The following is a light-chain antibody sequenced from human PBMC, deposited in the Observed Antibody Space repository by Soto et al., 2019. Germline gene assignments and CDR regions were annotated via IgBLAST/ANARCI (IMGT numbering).Light chain of an antibody. Sequence: DIQMTQSPSSLSASVGDRVTITCRASQSVTSYLNWYQQKPGKAPELLIHAASRLQSGVPSRFSGSGSGTDFTLTISSLQPEDFATYYCQQSYRNPRTFGLGTKVDIK. CDR2: AAS. V-gene: IGKV1-39*01. CDR3: QQSYRNPRT. J-gene: IGKJ1*01. CDR1: QSVTSY.